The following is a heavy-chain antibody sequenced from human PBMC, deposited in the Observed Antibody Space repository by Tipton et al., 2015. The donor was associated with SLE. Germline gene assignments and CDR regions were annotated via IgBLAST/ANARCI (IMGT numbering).Heavy chain of an antibody. V-gene: IGHV4-38-2*02. Sequence: TLSLTCAVSGYSISSGYYWSWIRQPPGKGLEWIGEINHSGSTNYNPSLKSRVTISVDTSKNQFSLKLSSVTAADTAVYYCARDWPNTAMVLDYWGQGTLVTVSS. CDR3: ARDWPNTAMVLDY. CDR1: GYSISSGYY. CDR2: INHSGST. D-gene: IGHD5-18*01. J-gene: IGHJ4*02.